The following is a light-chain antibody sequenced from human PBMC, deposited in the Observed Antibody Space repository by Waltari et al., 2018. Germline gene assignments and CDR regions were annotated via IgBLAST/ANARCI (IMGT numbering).Light chain of an antibody. CDR3: QTWGTGIT. J-gene: IGLJ2*01. CDR2: VNNDGSH. Sequence: QVVLTQSPSASASLGAYVKLTCTLSSGHSDYSIAWQQQHPEKGPRYLMKVNNDGSHPKGAGIPDRFSGSNSGAERYLTISSLQSEDEADYYCQTWGTGITFGGGTKLTVL. V-gene: IGLV4-69*01. CDR1: SGHSDYS.